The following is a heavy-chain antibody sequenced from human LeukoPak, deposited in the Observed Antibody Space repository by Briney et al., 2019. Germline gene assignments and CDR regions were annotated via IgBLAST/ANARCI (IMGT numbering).Heavy chain of an antibody. V-gene: IGHV3-23*01. CDR1: GFTFSSYA. CDR3: AKDLHYYGSGSYYD. D-gene: IGHD3-10*01. CDR2: ISGSGGST. J-gene: IGHJ4*02. Sequence: GGALRLSCAASGFTFSSYAMSWLRQAPGKGLEGVSAISGSGGSTYYADSVKGRFTISRDNSKNTLYLQMNSLRAEDTAVYYCAKDLHYYGSGSYYDWGQGTLVTVSS.